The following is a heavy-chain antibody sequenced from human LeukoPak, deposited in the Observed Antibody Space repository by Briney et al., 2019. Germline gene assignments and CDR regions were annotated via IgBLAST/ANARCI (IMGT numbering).Heavy chain of an antibody. Sequence: TLSLTCAVSGFSISSGAYPWIRIRQPPGKDLEWIVYIYHSNSTYYNPSLKSRITISVDTSNNQFSPKLSSVTAADTAVYYCARARITMVRGVAADWFDPWGQGTLVTVSS. D-gene: IGHD3-10*01. CDR3: ARARITMVRGVAADWFDP. J-gene: IGHJ5*02. CDR1: GFSISSGAYP. CDR2: IYHSNST. V-gene: IGHV4-30-2*01.